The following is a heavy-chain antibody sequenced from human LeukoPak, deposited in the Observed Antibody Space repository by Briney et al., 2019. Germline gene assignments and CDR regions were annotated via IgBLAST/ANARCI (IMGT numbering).Heavy chain of an antibody. Sequence: PSETLSLTCTVSGGSISSYYWSWIRQPPGKGLEWIGYIYYSGSTNYNPSLKSRVTISVDTSKNQFSLKLSSVTAADTAVYYCARATGYCTNGVCLFDYWGQGTLVTVSP. D-gene: IGHD2-8*01. CDR1: GGSISSYY. CDR2: IYYSGST. J-gene: IGHJ4*02. V-gene: IGHV4-59*01. CDR3: ARATGYCTNGVCLFDY.